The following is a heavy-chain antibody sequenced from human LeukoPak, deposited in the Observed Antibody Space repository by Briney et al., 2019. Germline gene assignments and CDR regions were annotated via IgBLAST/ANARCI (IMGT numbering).Heavy chain of an antibody. CDR2: INPSGGST. CDR1: GYTFTSYY. CDR3: ARRALGDYYDSSGYYQETYYYYYMDV. J-gene: IGHJ6*03. D-gene: IGHD3-22*01. Sequence: ASVKVSCKASGYTFTSYYMHWVRQAPGQGLDWMGIINPSGGSTGYAQKFQGRVTMTRDTSTSTVYMELSSLRSEDTAVYYCARRALGDYYDSSGYYQETYYYYYMDVWGKGTTVTVSS. V-gene: IGHV1-46*03.